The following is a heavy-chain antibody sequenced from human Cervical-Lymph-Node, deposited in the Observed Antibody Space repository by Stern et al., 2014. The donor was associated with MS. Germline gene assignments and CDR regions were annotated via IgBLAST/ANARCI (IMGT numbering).Heavy chain of an antibody. CDR2: IYYRGTT. D-gene: IGHD5-24*01. CDR3: ARRDGYNLQFDS. CDR1: GGSFSPYY. V-gene: IGHV4-59*01. Sequence: QVQLVESGPGLVRPSETLSLTCTVSGGSFSPYYWNWIRQAPGKPLEWIGDIYYRGTTSSNPSLESRVAISLHTSESRFSLKLRSVTAADTAIYYCARRDGYNLQFDSWGQGTLVTVSS. J-gene: IGHJ4*02.